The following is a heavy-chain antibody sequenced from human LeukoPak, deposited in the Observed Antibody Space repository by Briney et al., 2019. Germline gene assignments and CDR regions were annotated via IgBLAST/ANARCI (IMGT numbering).Heavy chain of an antibody. J-gene: IGHJ2*01. V-gene: IGHV4-59*01. D-gene: IGHD2-2*01. CDR3: AREIPAAMRWYFDL. CDR1: GGSISSYY. Sequence: SETQSLTCTVSGGSISSYYWSWIRQPPGKGLEWIGYIYYSGSTNYNPSLKSRVTISVDTSKNQFSLKLSSVTAADTAVYYCAREIPAAMRWYFDLWGRGTLVTVSS. CDR2: IYYSGST.